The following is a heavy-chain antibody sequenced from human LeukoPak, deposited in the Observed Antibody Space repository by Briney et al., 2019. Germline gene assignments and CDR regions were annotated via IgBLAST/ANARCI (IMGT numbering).Heavy chain of an antibody. CDR2: ISGSGGNT. CDR1: GFTFSSYA. V-gene: IGHV3-23*01. J-gene: IGHJ4*02. D-gene: IGHD6-6*01. Sequence: GGSLRLSCAASGFTFSSYAMSWVRQAPGKGLEWVSVISGSGGNTYYADSVKGRFTISRDNSKNTLYLQLNSLRAEDTAVYYCARDHKLLVHYYFDYWGQGTLVTVSS. CDR3: ARDHKLLVHYYFDY.